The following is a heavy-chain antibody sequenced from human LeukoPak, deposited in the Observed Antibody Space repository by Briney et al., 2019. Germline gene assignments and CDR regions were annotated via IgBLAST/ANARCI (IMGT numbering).Heavy chain of an antibody. Sequence: SETLSLTCTVSGDSFSSGSYYWGWIRQPPGEGREWIGTIYYSGDTYYNPSLESRVTISVDTSKNQFSLKLSSVTAADTAVYYCARVLWFGESKKGYSYYMDVWGKGTTVTVSS. D-gene: IGHD3-10*01. V-gene: IGHV4-39*01. CDR3: ARVLWFGESKKGYSYYMDV. CDR2: IYYSGDT. CDR1: GDSFSSGSYY. J-gene: IGHJ6*03.